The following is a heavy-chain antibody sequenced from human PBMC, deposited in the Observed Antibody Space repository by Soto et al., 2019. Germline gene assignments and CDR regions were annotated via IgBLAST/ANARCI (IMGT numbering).Heavy chain of an antibody. CDR3: ARESEDLTSNFDY. CDR2: ISSTTNYI. CDR1: GFTFTRYS. J-gene: IGHJ4*02. Sequence: GGSLRLSCAASGFTFTRYSMSWVRQVPGKGLEWVSSISSTTNYIYYGDSMKGRFTISRDNAKNSLYLEMNSLRAEDTAVYYCARESEDLTSNFDYWGQGTLVTVSS. V-gene: IGHV3-21*06.